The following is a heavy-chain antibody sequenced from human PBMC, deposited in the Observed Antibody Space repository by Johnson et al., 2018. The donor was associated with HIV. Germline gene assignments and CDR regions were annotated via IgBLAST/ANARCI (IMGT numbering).Heavy chain of an antibody. Sequence: QVQLVESGGGVVQPGRSLRLSCAASGFTFSSYAMHWVHQAPGKGLEWVAVISYDGSNKYYADSVKGRFTISRDNSKNTLYLQMNSLRAEDTAVYYCAKRYSGSLRDTFDIWGQGTMVTVSS. V-gene: IGHV3-30*18. J-gene: IGHJ3*02. CDR3: AKRYSGSLRDTFDI. CDR1: GFTFSSYA. CDR2: ISYDGSNK. D-gene: IGHD1-26*01.